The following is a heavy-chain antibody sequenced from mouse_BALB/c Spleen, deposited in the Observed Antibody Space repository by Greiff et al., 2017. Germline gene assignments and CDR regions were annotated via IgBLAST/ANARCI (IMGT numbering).Heavy chain of an antibody. CDR1: GYTFTSYV. J-gene: IGHJ4*01. CDR3: ARGGIYYYGSAYAMDY. CDR2: INPYNDGT. D-gene: IGHD1-1*01. V-gene: IGHV1-14*01. Sequence: VQLQQSGPELVKPGASVKMSCKASGYTFTSYVMHWVKQKPGQGLEWIGYINPYNDGTKYNEKFKGKATLTSDKSSSTAYMELSSLTSEDSAVYYCARGGIYYYGSAYAMDYWGQGTSVTVSS.